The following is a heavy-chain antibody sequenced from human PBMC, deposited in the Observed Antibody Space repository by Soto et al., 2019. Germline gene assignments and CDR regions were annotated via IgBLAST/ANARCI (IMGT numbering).Heavy chain of an antibody. V-gene: IGHV4-34*01. Sequence: SETLSLTCAVYGGSFSGYYWSWIRQPPGKGLEWIGEINHSGSTNYNPSLKSRVTISVDTSKNQFSLKLSSVTAADTAVYYCARVSGTMYYFDYWGQGTLVTVSS. D-gene: IGHD1-7*01. CDR3: ARVSGTMYYFDY. CDR2: INHSGST. J-gene: IGHJ4*02. CDR1: GGSFSGYY.